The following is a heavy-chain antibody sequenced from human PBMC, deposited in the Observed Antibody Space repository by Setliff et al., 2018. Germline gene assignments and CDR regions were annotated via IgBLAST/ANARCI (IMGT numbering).Heavy chain of an antibody. CDR1: GFTFSSYW. J-gene: IGHJ4*02. D-gene: IGHD2-21*02. CDR2: IYSGGDT. V-gene: IGHV3-66*02. Sequence: GGSLRLSCAASGFTFSSYWMSWFRQAPGKGLEWVSVIYSGGDTYYADSVKGRFTIYRDNSKNTLYLQMNSLRLEDTAIYYCARDAGGDYDNWGQGTLVTVSS. CDR3: ARDAGGDYDN.